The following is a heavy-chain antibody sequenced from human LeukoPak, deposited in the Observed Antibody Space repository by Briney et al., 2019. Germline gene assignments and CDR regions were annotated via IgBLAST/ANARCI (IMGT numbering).Heavy chain of an antibody. J-gene: IGHJ3*02. CDR3: ARGQEMATRNDAFDI. Sequence: GGSLRLSCAASGFTFSSYSMNWVRQAPGKGLEWVSYISSSSSTIYYADSVKGRFTISRDNAKNSLYLQMNSLRAEDTAVYYCARGQEMATRNDAFDIWGQGTMVTVPS. D-gene: IGHD5-24*01. V-gene: IGHV3-48*01. CDR2: ISSSSSTI. CDR1: GFTFSSYS.